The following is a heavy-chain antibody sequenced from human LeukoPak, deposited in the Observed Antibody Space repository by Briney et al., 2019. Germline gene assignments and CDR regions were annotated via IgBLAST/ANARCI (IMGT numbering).Heavy chain of an antibody. CDR1: GGSLSSYY. Sequence: SETLSLTCTVAGGSLSSYYWSWIRQPPGKGLEWIGYISYSGSTNYNPSLKSRVTISVDTSKNQFSLKLSSVTAAATAVFYCARDRDGYNGGAFDIWGQGTMVTVSS. CDR3: ARDRDGYNGGAFDI. V-gene: IGHV4-59*01. CDR2: ISYSGST. D-gene: IGHD5-24*01. J-gene: IGHJ3*02.